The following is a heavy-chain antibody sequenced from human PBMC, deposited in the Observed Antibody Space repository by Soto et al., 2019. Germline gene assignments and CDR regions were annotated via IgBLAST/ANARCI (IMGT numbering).Heavy chain of an antibody. D-gene: IGHD1-26*01. Sequence: QVQLVQSGAEVKKPGSLVKVSCKASGGTFSSYSINWVRQAPGQGLEWMGEIIPILGTANYAQKFQGRVTITADESTSTAYMELSSLRSEDTAVYYCARDGGRHSGGIDYWGQGTLVTVSS. CDR3: ARDGGRHSGGIDY. CDR1: GGTFSSYS. J-gene: IGHJ4*02. CDR2: IIPILGTA. V-gene: IGHV1-69*01.